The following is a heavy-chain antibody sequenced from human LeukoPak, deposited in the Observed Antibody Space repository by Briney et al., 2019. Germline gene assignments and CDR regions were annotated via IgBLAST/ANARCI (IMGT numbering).Heavy chain of an antibody. CDR1: GGSFSGYY. V-gene: IGHV4-34*01. D-gene: IGHD3-10*01. CDR3: ARGHARSMTMVRGSLQTHWYFDL. J-gene: IGHJ2*01. Sequence: PSETLSLTCAVYGGSFSGYYWSWIRQPPGKGLEWIGEINHSGSTNYNPSLKSRVTISVDTSKNQFSLKLSSVTAADTAVYYCARGHARSMTMVRGSLQTHWYFDLWGRGTLVTVSS. CDR2: INHSGST.